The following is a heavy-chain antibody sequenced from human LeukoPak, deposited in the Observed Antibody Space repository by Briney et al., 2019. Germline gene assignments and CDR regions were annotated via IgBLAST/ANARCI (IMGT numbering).Heavy chain of an antibody. CDR1: GGSISSHY. CDR3: ARVSGTIFGVVDY. Sequence: SETLSLTCTVSGGSISSHYWSWIRQPPGKGLEWIGYIYYSGSTNYNPSLKSRVTISVDTSKYQFSLKLSSVTAADTAVYYCARVSGTIFGVVDYWGQGTLVTVSS. J-gene: IGHJ4*02. D-gene: IGHD3-3*01. V-gene: IGHV4-59*11. CDR2: IYYSGST.